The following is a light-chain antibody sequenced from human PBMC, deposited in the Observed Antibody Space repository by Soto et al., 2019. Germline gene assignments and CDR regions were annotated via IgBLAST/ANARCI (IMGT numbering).Light chain of an antibody. J-gene: IGKJ5*01. V-gene: IGKV3-11*01. Sequence: EIVLTQSPATLSLSPGERATLSCRASQSISSYLAWYQQKPGQAPRLLIYDASNRATGIPARFSGSGSGTDFTLTISSLESEDIAVYYCQQRSKWPITFGQGTRLEIK. CDR2: DAS. CDR1: QSISSY. CDR3: QQRSKWPIT.